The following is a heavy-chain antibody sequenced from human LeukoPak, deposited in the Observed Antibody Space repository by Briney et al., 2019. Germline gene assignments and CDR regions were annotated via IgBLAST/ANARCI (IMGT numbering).Heavy chain of an antibody. D-gene: IGHD3-22*01. Sequence: GGSLRLSCAASGFTVSSNYMSWVRQAPGKGLEWVSVIYSGGSTYYADSVKGRFTISRDNSKNTLYLQMNSLRAEDTAVYYCASADSSGYYYVGAFDIWGRGTMVTVSS. CDR1: GFTVSSNY. J-gene: IGHJ3*02. V-gene: IGHV3-66*01. CDR2: IYSGGST. CDR3: ASADSSGYYYVGAFDI.